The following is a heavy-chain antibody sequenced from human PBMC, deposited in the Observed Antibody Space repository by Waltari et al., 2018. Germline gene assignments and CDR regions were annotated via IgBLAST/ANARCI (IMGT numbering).Heavy chain of an antibody. D-gene: IGHD4-17*01. Sequence: QVQLVQSGAEVKKPGASVKVSCKASGYTFTGYYMHWVRQAPGQGLEWMGRNTPNSGGTNYAQKFQGRVNMTRDTSISTAYMELSRLRSDDTAVYYCASLRQSTYYFDYWGQGTLVTVSS. CDR2: NTPNSGGT. V-gene: IGHV1-2*06. CDR3: ASLRQSTYYFDY. CDR1: GYTFTGYY. J-gene: IGHJ4*02.